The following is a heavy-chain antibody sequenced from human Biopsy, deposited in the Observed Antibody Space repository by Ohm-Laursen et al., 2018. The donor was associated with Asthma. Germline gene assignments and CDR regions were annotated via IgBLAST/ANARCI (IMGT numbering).Heavy chain of an antibody. V-gene: IGHV1-69*13. CDR3: ARKAGSCISRTCYSLDF. CDR2: INSVFGTT. D-gene: IGHD2-2*01. CDR1: GGTFNTYV. J-gene: IGHJ4*02. Sequence: SVKVSCKSLGGTFNTYVIGWVRQAPGQGLEWMGGINSVFGTTNYPQKFQDRVTITADDSTSTVYMELSSLRSEDTAVYYCARKAGSCISRTCYSLDFWGQGTLVTACS.